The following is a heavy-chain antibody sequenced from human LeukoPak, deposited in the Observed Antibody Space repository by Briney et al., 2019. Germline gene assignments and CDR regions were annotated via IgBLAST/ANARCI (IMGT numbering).Heavy chain of an antibody. V-gene: IGHV1-2*02. D-gene: IGHD6-13*01. J-gene: IGHJ3*02. CDR1: GYTFTGYY. Sequence: ASVKVSCKASGYTFTGYYMHWVRQAPGQGLEWMGWINPNSGGTNYAQKFQGRVTMTRDTSISTAYMELSRLRSDDTAVYYCARGTSSWYLGAFDIWGQGTMVTVSS. CDR3: ARGTSSWYLGAFDI. CDR2: INPNSGGT.